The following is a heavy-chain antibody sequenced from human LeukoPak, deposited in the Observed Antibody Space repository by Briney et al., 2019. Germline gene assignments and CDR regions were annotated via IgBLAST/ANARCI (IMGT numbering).Heavy chain of an antibody. CDR3: ARDRRVGSYSSGWYPFDY. Sequence: PGGSLRLSCAASGFTFSSYSMNWVRQAPGKGLEWVSSISSSSSYIYYADSVKGRFTISRDNAKNSLYLQMNSLRAEDTAVYYCARDRRVGSYSSGWYPFDYWGQGTLVTVSS. CDR2: ISSSSSYI. V-gene: IGHV3-21*01. D-gene: IGHD6-19*01. J-gene: IGHJ4*02. CDR1: GFTFSSYS.